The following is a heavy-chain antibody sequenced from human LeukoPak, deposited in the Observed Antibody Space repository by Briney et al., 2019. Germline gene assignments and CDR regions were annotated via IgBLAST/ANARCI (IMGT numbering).Heavy chain of an antibody. CDR3: ARAPLGFFPASAGFDI. CDR1: GGSISSGDYY. D-gene: IGHD2-15*01. J-gene: IGHJ3*02. CDR2: IYYSGRT. V-gene: IGHV4-30-4*01. Sequence: PSETLSLTCTVSGGSISSGDYYWSWIRQPPGKGLEWIGYIYYSGRTYYNPSLKSRVTISVDTSKNQFSLKLSSVTAADTAVYYCARAPLGFFPASAGFDIWGQGTMVTVSS.